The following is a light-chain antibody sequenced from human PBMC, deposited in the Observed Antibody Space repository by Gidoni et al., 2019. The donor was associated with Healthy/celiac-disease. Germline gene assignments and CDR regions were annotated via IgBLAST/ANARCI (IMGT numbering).Light chain of an antibody. V-gene: IGKV1-39*01. CDR3: QQSYSTPQYT. Sequence: DIQMTQSPSSLSASVGDRVTITCRASQSISSYLNWYQQKPGKAPKLLIYAASSLQSGVPSRFSGSGSGTDFTLTISSLQPEDFATYYCQQSYSTPQYTFGHXTKLGIK. J-gene: IGKJ2*01. CDR1: QSISSY. CDR2: AAS.